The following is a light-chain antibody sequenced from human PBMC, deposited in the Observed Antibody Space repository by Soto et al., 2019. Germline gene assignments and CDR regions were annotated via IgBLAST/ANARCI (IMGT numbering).Light chain of an antibody. V-gene: IGKV1-39*01. Sequence: DIQMTQSPSSLSSCGGDIVTITCRSSQSISRYLNWYQHKPGKAPKLLINAASSLERGVPSRFSGGGSGTDFTLNISSLQPDDFATYYCQQNYRATPWTFGQGTKVDTK. J-gene: IGKJ1*01. CDR1: QSISRY. CDR3: QQNYRATPWT. CDR2: AAS.